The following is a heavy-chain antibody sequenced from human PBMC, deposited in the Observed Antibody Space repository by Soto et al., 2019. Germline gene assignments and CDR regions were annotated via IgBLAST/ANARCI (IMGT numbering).Heavy chain of an antibody. CDR3: ARSARIAVAGAFDP. CDR1: GFTLTAYA. V-gene: IGHV3-23*01. CDR2: SGGSAGST. Sequence: GGSLRLSCAASGFTLTAYAMSWDRRAPGKGLESGSTSGGSAGSTHSAASVTGRFTISRDSSKSTLYLQMNRLRAEDTALYYCARSARIAVAGAFDPWRPGTLVPVSS. J-gene: IGHJ5*02. D-gene: IGHD6-19*01.